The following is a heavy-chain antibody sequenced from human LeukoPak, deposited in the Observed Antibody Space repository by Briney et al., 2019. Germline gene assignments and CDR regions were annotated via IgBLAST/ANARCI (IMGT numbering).Heavy chain of an antibody. CDR3: ASSRRELERPRGFDY. J-gene: IGHJ4*02. CDR1: GGSISSGGYS. Sequence: SETLSLTCAVSGGSISSGGYSWGWIRQPPGKGLEWIGYIYHSGSTYYNPSLKSRVIISVDRSKNQFSLKLSSVTAADTAVYYCASSRRELERPRGFDYWGQGTLVTVSS. D-gene: IGHD1-1*01. V-gene: IGHV4-30-2*01. CDR2: IYHSGST.